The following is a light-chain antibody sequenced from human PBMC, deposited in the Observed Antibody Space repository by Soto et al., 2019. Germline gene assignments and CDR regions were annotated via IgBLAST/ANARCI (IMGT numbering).Light chain of an antibody. CDR1: QAIANY. CDR3: QQYDRYPRT. CDR2: AAS. V-gene: IGKV1-16*01. J-gene: IGKJ4*01. Sequence: DIQMTQSPSSLSASVGDRVTITCRANQAIANYLAWFQQKPGKAPKPLIYAASTLQTGVSSRFSGSGSGTDFTLTISSLQPEDFATYFCQQYDRYPRTFGGGTKVDIK.